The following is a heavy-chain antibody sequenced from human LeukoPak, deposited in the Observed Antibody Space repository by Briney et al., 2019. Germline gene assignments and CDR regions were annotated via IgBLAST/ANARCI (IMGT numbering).Heavy chain of an antibody. Sequence: GGSLRLSCAASGFAVSSNYMNWVRQAPGEGLEWLSVFYSGGSTDYADSVKGRFTMSRDNSKNTLYLQMNSLRAEDTAVYYCARGRGYSGYDESYPFDYWGQGTLVTVSS. CDR2: FYSGGST. D-gene: IGHD5-12*01. V-gene: IGHV3-66*01. CDR1: GFAVSSNY. J-gene: IGHJ4*02. CDR3: ARGRGYSGYDESYPFDY.